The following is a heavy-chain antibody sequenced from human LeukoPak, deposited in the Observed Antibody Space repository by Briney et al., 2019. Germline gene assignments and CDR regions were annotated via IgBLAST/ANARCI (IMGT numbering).Heavy chain of an antibody. CDR3: ALELGYGPFDI. CDR1: GFTFSDYY. J-gene: IGHJ3*02. CDR2: ISSSGSTI. D-gene: IGHD5-18*01. V-gene: IGHV3-11*04. Sequence: PGGSLRLSCAASGFTFSDYYMSWIRQAPGKGLGWVSYISSSGSTIYYADSVKGRFTISRDNAKNSLYLQMSSLRAEDTAVYYCALELGYGPFDIWGQGTMVTVSS.